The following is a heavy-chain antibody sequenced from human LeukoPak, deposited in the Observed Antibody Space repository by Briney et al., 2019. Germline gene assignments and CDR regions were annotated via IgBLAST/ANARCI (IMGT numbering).Heavy chain of an antibody. J-gene: IGHJ4*02. CDR1: GYTFTSYW. CDR2: IYPGDSDT. Sequence: GASVKVSCKASGYTFTSYWIGWVRQMPGKGLEWMGIIYPGDSDTRYSPSFQGQVTISADKSISTAYLQWSSLKASDTAMYYCARPYCGGDCYYFDYWGQGTLVTVSS. D-gene: IGHD2-21*02. V-gene: IGHV5-51*01. CDR3: ARPYCGGDCYYFDY.